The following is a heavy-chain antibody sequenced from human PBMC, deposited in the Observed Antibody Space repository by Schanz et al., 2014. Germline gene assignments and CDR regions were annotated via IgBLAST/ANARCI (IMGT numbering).Heavy chain of an antibody. CDR3: ARSHGNNWYGNGLDY. V-gene: IGHV3-33*01. J-gene: IGHJ4*02. CDR2: IMSDRSTE. Sequence: QVQMVESGGGVVQPGRSLRLSCAASGFAFSVYGMHWVRQAPGKGPEWVAVIMSDRSTEYYADSVEGRFTISRDNSENTLYLQMIHLRTDDTAVYFGARSHGNNWYGNGLDYWGQGTQVTVSS. CDR1: GFAFSVYG. D-gene: IGHD1-1*01.